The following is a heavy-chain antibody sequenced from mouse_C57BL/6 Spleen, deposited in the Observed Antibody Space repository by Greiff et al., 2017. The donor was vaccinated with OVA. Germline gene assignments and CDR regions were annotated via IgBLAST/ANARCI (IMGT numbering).Heavy chain of an antibody. D-gene: IGHD2-4*01. V-gene: IGHV2-5*01. CDR2: IWRGGST. CDR1: GFSLTSYG. J-gene: IGHJ4*01. Sequence: QVHVKQSGPGLVQPSQSLSITCTVSGFSLTSYGVHWVRQSPGKGLEWLGVIWRGGSTDYNAAFMSRLSITKDNSKSQVFFKMNSLQADDTAIYYCAKRIYYDYDGAMDYWGQGTSVTVSS. CDR3: AKRIYYDYDGAMDY.